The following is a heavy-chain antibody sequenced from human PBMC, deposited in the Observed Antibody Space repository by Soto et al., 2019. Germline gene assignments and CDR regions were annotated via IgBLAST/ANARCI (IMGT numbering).Heavy chain of an antibody. CDR1: GFTFSDYA. Sequence: EVHLSESVGGVVQPGGSLRLSCVVSGFTFSDYAMDWVRQSPGKGLGWVSEISATGGTTNYADSVKGRYTISRDNSNNTLYLQLTNLRAEDTAMFCCAKASSAWYGSKNYYFDSWGQGALVTVSS. V-gene: IGHV3-23*01. CDR2: ISATGGTT. CDR3: AKASSAWYGSKNYYFDS. D-gene: IGHD6-19*01. J-gene: IGHJ4*02.